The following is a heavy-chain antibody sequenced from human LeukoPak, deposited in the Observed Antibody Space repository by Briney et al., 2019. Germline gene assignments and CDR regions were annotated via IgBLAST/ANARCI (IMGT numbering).Heavy chain of an antibody. CDR3: ARDWAYFYDGSGYRGKYCFDP. Sequence: SETLSLTCTVSGGSIISSVYYWGWIRQPPGKGLEWIGSIHYSGSTYYNPPLKSRVTISVDTSKNQFSLKLSSVTAADTAVYHCARDWAYFYDGSGYRGKYCFDPWGQGTLVTVSS. CDR2: IHYSGST. D-gene: IGHD3-22*01. V-gene: IGHV4-39*07. J-gene: IGHJ5*02. CDR1: GGSIISSVYY.